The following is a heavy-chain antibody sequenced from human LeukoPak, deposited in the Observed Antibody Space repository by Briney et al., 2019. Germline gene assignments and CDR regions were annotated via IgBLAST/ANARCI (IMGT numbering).Heavy chain of an antibody. J-gene: IGHJ4*02. CDR3: AKRYYYGSGSFDY. CDR1: GFTFSDYY. Sequence: GGSLRLSCAASGFTFSDYYMSWIRQAPGKGLEWVSYISSSGSTIYYADSVKGRFTISRDNSKSTLYLQMNSLTAEDTAVYYCAKRYYYGSGSFDYWGQGTLVTVSS. D-gene: IGHD3-10*01. CDR2: ISSSGSTI. V-gene: IGHV3-11*01.